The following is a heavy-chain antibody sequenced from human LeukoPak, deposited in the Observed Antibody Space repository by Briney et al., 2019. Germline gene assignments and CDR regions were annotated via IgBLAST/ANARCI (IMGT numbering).Heavy chain of an antibody. J-gene: IGHJ4*02. CDR1: GGSISSYY. Sequence: SETLSLTCTVSGGSISSYYWSWIRQPPGKGLEWIGYIYYSGSTNYNPSLKSRVTISVDTSNNQFSLKLSSVTAADTAVYYCARARRIAAADYWGQGTLVTVSS. V-gene: IGHV4-59*01. D-gene: IGHD6-13*01. CDR2: IYYSGST. CDR3: ARARRIAAADY.